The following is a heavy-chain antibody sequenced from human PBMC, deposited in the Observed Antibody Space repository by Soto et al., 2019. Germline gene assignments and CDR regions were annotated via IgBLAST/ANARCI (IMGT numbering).Heavy chain of an antibody. D-gene: IGHD1-26*01. V-gene: IGHV5-10-1*01. J-gene: IGHJ6*02. CDR2: IDPGDSST. CDR1: GYSFTTYW. Sequence: GESLKISCQGSGYSFTTYWISWVRQMPGKGLEWMGKIDPGDSSTNYSPSFRGHITISIDRSINTAHLQFSSLKAADTAVYYCARLEKWYYNYYGLDVWGQGTMVTVSS. CDR3: ARLEKWYYNYYGLDV.